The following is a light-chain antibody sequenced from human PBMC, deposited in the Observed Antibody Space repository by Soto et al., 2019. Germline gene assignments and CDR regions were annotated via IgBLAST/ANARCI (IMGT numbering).Light chain of an antibody. J-gene: IGKJ1*01. Sequence: DIQLTQSPSTLSASVGDRVTITCRASQSLSNWLAWYQQKPGEAPKLLISDASRLERGVPSRFSSSESGTDFPLTISSRQPDDFSTYYCQQYDSLWTFGHGTRVDIK. CDR3: QQYDSLWT. CDR2: DAS. CDR1: QSLSNW. V-gene: IGKV1-5*01.